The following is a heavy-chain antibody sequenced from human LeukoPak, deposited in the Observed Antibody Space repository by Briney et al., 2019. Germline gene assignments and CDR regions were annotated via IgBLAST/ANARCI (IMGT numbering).Heavy chain of an antibody. V-gene: IGHV3-30-3*01. CDR1: GFTFSSYG. J-gene: IGHJ6*02. CDR2: ISYDGSKE. Sequence: GGSLRLSCAASGFTFSSYGMHWVRQAPGKGLEWGAVISYDGSKEYYADSVKGRFTISRDNSKNTLYLQMNSLRAEDTAVYYCASPYSNYGDGMDVWGQGTTVTVSS. CDR3: ASPYSNYGDGMDV. D-gene: IGHD4-11*01.